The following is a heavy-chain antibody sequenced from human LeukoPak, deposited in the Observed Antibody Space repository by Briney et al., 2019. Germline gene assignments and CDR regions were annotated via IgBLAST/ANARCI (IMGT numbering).Heavy chain of an antibody. J-gene: IGHJ4*02. Sequence: GESLKISCKGSGYSFTNNWITWVRQMPGKGLEWMGRIDPSDSYTNYNPSFQGHVTISVDKSINTAYLQWSSLKASDTAMYYCARHTNDYGGYGDYWGQGTLVTVSS. V-gene: IGHV5-10-1*01. CDR2: IDPSDSYT. D-gene: IGHD4-23*01. CDR1: GYSFTNNW. CDR3: ARHTNDYGGYGDY.